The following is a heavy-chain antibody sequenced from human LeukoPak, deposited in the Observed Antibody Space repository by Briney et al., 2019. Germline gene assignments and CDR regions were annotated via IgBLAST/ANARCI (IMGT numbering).Heavy chain of an antibody. V-gene: IGHV3-23*01. Sequence: GGSLRLSCAAFGFTFSSYAMSWVRQAPGKGLEWVSAISGSGGSTYYADSVKGRFTISRDNSKNTLYLQMNSLRAEDTAVYYCANSYCSSTSCSENYYGMDVWGQGTTVTVSS. D-gene: IGHD2-2*01. CDR3: ANSYCSSTSCSENYYGMDV. CDR2: ISGSGGST. J-gene: IGHJ6*02. CDR1: GFTFSSYA.